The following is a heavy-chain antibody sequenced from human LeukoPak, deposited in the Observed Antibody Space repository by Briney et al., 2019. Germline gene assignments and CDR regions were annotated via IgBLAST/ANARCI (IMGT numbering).Heavy chain of an antibody. V-gene: IGHV3-7*01. CDR1: GFTFSSYW. CDR2: IKQDGSEK. J-gene: IGHJ3*02. D-gene: IGHD3-22*01. CDR3: ARVLTMIVGDAFDI. Sequence: GGSLRLSCAASGFTFSSYWMSWVRQTPGKGLEWVANIKQDGSEKYYVDSVKGRFTISRDNAKNSLYLQMNSLRAEDTAVYYCARVLTMIVGDAFDIWGQGTMVTVSS.